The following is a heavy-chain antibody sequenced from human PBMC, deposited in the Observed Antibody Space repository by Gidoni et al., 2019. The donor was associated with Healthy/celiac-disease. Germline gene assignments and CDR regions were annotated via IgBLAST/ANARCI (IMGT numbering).Heavy chain of an antibody. V-gene: IGHV4-34*01. CDR3: ARRRGGYDLSGYYYGMDD. D-gene: IGHD5-12*01. CDR2: ITHSGRT. Sequence: QVQLQQWGAGLLKPSATLSLTCAVSGGSFSGYYWSWIRQPPGKGLEWIGEITHSGRTNYNPSLKSRVTISVDTSKSQFSLKLSSVTAADTAVYYCARRRGGYDLSGYYYGMDDWDQGTTVTVSS. CDR1: GGSFSGYY. J-gene: IGHJ6*02.